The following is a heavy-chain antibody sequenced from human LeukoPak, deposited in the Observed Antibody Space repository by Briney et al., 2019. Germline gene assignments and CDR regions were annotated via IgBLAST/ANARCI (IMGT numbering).Heavy chain of an antibody. J-gene: IGHJ6*02. CDR1: GYTFTSYD. Sequence: ASVKVSCKASGYTFTSYDINWVRQATGQGLEWMGWMNPNSGNTGYAQKFQGRVTMTRNTSISTASMELSSLRSEDTAVYYCASSYCSSTSCYGLYYYYYGMDVWGQGTTVTVSS. D-gene: IGHD2-2*01. V-gene: IGHV1-8*01. CDR2: MNPNSGNT. CDR3: ASSYCSSTSCYGLYYYYYGMDV.